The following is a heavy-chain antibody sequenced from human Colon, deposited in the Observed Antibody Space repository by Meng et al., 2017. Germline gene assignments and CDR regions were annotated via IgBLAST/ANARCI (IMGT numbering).Heavy chain of an antibody. CDR2: INNDGSST. V-gene: IGHV3-74*01. Sequence: GGSLRLSCAASGFTFSSYWMLWVRQAPGKGLVWVSRINNDGSSTSYADSVKGRVTVSRHNAKNTLYLQMNSLRAEDTAVYYCVRDSSGSYWGQGTLVTVSS. J-gene: IGHJ4*02. CDR1: GFTFSSYW. D-gene: IGHD3-3*01. CDR3: VRDSSGSY.